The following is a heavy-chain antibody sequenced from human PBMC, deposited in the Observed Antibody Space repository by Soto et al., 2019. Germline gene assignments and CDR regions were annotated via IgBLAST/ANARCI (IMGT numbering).Heavy chain of an antibody. CDR1: GGSFSGYY. CDR2: INHSGST. J-gene: IGHJ4*02. CDR3: ARGRLYDILTGYYPNHDY. Sequence: SETLSLTCAVYGGSFSGYYWSWIRQPPGKGLEWIGEINHSGSTNYNPSLKSRVTISVDTSKNQFSLKLSSVTAADTAVYYCARGRLYDILTGYYPNHDYWGQGTLVTVSS. D-gene: IGHD3-9*01. V-gene: IGHV4-34*01.